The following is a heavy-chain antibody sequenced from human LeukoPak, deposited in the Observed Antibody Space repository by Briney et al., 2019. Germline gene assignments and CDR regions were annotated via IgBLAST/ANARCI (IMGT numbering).Heavy chain of an antibody. J-gene: IGHJ3*02. V-gene: IGHV3-30*02. D-gene: IGHD5-12*01. CDR3: ARDRTGYSGYDYFRGTPSDAFDI. CDR2: IRYDGSNK. Sequence: GGSLRLSCAASGFTFSSYDMHWVRQAPGKGLEWVAFIRYDGSNKYYADSVKGRFTISRDNAKNSLYLQMNSLRAEDTAVYYCARDRTGYSGYDYFRGTPSDAFDIWGQGTMVTVSS. CDR1: GFTFSSYD.